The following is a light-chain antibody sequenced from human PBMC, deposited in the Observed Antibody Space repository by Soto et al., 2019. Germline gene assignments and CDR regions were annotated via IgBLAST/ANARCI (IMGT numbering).Light chain of an antibody. CDR3: HQRQSWPRT. CDR2: WAS. CDR1: QTFLYSSNNKNH. V-gene: IGKV4-1*01. Sequence: DLLLTPSPDSLSVSLGERATINCKSSQTFLYSSNNKNHLAWYQQRPGQPPKLLFSWASTRASGIPDRFSGSGSGTDFTLTINSLAPEDFAIYYCHQRQSWPRTFGQGTKVDIK. J-gene: IGKJ1*01.